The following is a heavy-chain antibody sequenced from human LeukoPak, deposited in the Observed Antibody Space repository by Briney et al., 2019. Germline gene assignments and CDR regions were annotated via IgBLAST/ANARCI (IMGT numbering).Heavy chain of an antibody. CDR3: ARGRNDNGGMFFDS. J-gene: IGHJ4*02. CDR2: ISYSGYN. Sequence: SETLSLTCTVSGVSIRSYYWSWIRQAPGKGLEWVGLISYSGYNSYSPSLKSGVAISVDTSKSQFSLRLSSMTAADTAIYYCARGRNDNGGMFFDSWAQGTLVTVSS. CDR1: GVSIRSYY. V-gene: IGHV4-59*01. D-gene: IGHD4-23*01.